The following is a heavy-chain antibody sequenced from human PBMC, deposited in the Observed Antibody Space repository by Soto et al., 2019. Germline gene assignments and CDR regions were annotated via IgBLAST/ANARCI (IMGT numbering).Heavy chain of an antibody. CDR2: IKQDGSGK. CDR1: GFTFSSYW. Sequence: EVQLVESGGDLVQPGGSLRLSCAASGFTFSSYWMSWVRQAPGKGLEWMANIKQDGSGKNYVDSVKGRFIISRDNDKNSLYLQMGSPRAEDKAVYYCARGADCGGDCQLHFDYWGQGTLVTVSS. D-gene: IGHD2-21*02. CDR3: ARGADCGGDCQLHFDY. V-gene: IGHV3-7*04. J-gene: IGHJ4*02.